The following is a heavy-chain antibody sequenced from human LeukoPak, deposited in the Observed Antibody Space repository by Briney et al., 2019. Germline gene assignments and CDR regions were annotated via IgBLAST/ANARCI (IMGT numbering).Heavy chain of an antibody. D-gene: IGHD3-16*02. CDR1: GYTFTGYY. Sequence: ASVKVSCKASGYTFTGYYMHWVRQAPGQGLEWMGRINPNSGGTNYAQKFQGRVTMTRDTSISTAYMELSRLRSDDTAVYYCARDPYDYVWGSYRYTAVSIDYWGQGTLVTVSS. J-gene: IGHJ4*02. CDR2: INPNSGGT. V-gene: IGHV1-2*06. CDR3: ARDPYDYVWGSYRYTAVSIDY.